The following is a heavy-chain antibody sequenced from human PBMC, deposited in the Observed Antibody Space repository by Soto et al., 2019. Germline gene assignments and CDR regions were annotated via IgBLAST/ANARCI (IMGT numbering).Heavy chain of an antibody. CDR2: INHSGST. D-gene: IGHD6-6*01. CDR1: GGSFSGYY. J-gene: IGHJ6*02. CDR3: ARGVQQLVIYYYYGMDV. V-gene: IGHV4-34*01. Sequence: SETLSLTCAVYGGSFSGYYWSWIRQPPGKGLEWIGEINHSGSTNYNPSLKSRVTISVDTSKNQFSLKLGSVTAADTAVYYCARGVQQLVIYYYYGMDVWGQGTTVTVSS.